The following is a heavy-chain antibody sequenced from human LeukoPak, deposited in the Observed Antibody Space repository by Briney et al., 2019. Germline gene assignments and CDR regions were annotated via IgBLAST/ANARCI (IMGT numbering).Heavy chain of an antibody. CDR1: GYTFTSYD. CDR2: MNPNSGNT. V-gene: IGHV1-8*01. D-gene: IGHD4-11*01. Sequence: GASVKVSCKASGYTFTSYDINWVRQATGQGLEWMGWMNPNSGNTGYAQKFQGRVTMTRNTSISTAYMELSSLRSEDTAVCYCARGRSSKNWFDPWGQGTLVTVSS. CDR3: ARGRSSKNWFDP. J-gene: IGHJ5*02.